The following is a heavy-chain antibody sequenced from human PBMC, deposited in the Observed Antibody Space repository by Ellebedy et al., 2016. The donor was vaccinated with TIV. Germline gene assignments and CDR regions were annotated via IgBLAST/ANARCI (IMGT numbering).Heavy chain of an antibody. CDR3: ARGEGAVTTWYYYMDV. CDR2: MNPNSGGT. J-gene: IGHJ6*03. D-gene: IGHD4-17*01. Sequence: ASVKVSXXASGYTFTDYYIHWVRQAPGQGLEWMGWMNPNSGGTNYAQRFQGRVTMTRDTSISTAYMELSRLRYDDTAVYYCARGEGAVTTWYYYMDVWGKGTTVTVSS. CDR1: GYTFTDYY. V-gene: IGHV1-2*02.